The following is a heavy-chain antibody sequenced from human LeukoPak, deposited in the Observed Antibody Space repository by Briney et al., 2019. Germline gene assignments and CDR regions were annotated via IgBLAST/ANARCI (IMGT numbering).Heavy chain of an antibody. CDR3: AREANYYDSSGYYDY. CDR2: IYSGGST. D-gene: IGHD3-22*01. V-gene: IGHV3-53*01. Sequence: GGSLRLSCAASGFTVSSNYMSWVRQAPGKGLEWVSVIYSGGSTYYADSVKGRFTISRDNSKNTLYLQMNSLRAEDTAVYHCAREANYYDSSGYYDYWGQGTLVTVSS. J-gene: IGHJ4*02. CDR1: GFTVSSNY.